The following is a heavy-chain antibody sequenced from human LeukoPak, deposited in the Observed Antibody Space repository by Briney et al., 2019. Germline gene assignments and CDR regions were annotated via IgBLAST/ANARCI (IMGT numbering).Heavy chain of an antibody. CDR3: ARVGPDSSGWALNYYYYYYMDV. CDR2: IKQDGSEK. D-gene: IGHD6-19*01. CDR1: GFTFGSYW. J-gene: IGHJ6*03. V-gene: IGHV3-7*01. Sequence: GGSLRLSCAASGFTFGSYWMSWVRQAPGKGLEWVANIKQDGSEKYYVDSVKGRFTISRDNAKNSLYLQMNSLRAGDTAVYYCARVGPDSSGWALNYYYYYYMDVWGKGTTVTISS.